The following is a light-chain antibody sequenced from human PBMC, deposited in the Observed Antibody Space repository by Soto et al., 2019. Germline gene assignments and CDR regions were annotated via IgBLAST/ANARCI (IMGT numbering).Light chain of an antibody. CDR3: QTWGSGIVV. Sequence: QPVLTQSPSASASLGPSVKLTCTLSSGHSNYAIAWHQQLSEKAPRFLMNLNSDGSHSKGDGIPDRFSGSSSGAERYLTISSLQSEDEADYYCQTWGSGIVVFGGGTKVTVL. CDR1: SGHSNYA. J-gene: IGLJ2*01. V-gene: IGLV4-69*01. CDR2: LNSDGSH.